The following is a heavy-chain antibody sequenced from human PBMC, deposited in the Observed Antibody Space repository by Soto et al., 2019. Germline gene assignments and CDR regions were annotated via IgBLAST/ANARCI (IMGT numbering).Heavy chain of an antibody. Sequence: LRLSCTASGFTFGDYAMSWFRQAPGKGLEWVGFIRSKAYGGTTEYAASVKGRFTISRDDSKSIAYLQMNSLKTEDTAVYYCTRVRDILTGPEVFDYWGQGTLVTVSS. J-gene: IGHJ4*02. CDR2: IRSKAYGGTT. V-gene: IGHV3-49*03. D-gene: IGHD3-9*01. CDR1: GFTFGDYA. CDR3: TRVRDILTGPEVFDY.